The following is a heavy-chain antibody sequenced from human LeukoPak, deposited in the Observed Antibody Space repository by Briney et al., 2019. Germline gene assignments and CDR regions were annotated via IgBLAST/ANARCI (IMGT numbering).Heavy chain of an antibody. D-gene: IGHD2-15*01. CDR3: ARQVAATDFDF. J-gene: IGHJ4*02. CDR2: ISTGSLTI. V-gene: IGHV3-48*02. Sequence: GGSLRLSCAASGFTFSSCSMNWVRQAPGKGLEWVSFISTGSLTIYYADSVKGRFTISRDDARNSLYLQMNRLRDEDTAVYYCARQVAATDFDFWGQGTLVTVSS. CDR1: GFTFSSCS.